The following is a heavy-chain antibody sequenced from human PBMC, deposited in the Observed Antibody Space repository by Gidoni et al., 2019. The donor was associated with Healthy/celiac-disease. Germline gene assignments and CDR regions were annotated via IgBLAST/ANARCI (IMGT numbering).Heavy chain of an antibody. CDR3: ARMSGRFEYSSSPFDY. Sequence: EVQLVQSGAEVKKPGESLKISCKGSGYSFTSSWIGWVRQMPGKGLEWMGIIYPGDSDTRYSPSFQGQVTISADKSISTAYLQWSSLKASDTAMYYCARMSGRFEYSSSPFDYWGQGTLVTVSS. D-gene: IGHD6-6*01. V-gene: IGHV5-51*01. CDR1: GYSFTSSW. CDR2: IYPGDSDT. J-gene: IGHJ4*02.